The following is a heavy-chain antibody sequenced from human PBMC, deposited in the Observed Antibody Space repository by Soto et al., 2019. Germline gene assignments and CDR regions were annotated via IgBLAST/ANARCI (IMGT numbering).Heavy chain of an antibody. D-gene: IGHD2-15*01. J-gene: IGHJ4*02. Sequence: GGSLRLSCAASGFTFSSYAMSWVRQAPGKGLEWVSAISGSGGSTYYADSVKGRFTISRDNSKNTLYLQMNSLRAEDTAVYYCAKGSGGRYCSGGSCYRPGYWGQGTLVTVSS. CDR2: ISGSGGST. CDR1: GFTFSSYA. V-gene: IGHV3-23*01. CDR3: AKGSGGRYCSGGSCYRPGY.